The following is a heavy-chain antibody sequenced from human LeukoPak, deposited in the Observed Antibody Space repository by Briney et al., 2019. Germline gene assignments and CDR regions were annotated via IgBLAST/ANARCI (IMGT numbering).Heavy chain of an antibody. V-gene: IGHV1-69-2*01. CDR2: VDPEDGEP. Sequence: GASVKVSYKVSGYGFSDFYMHWVRQAPGRGLEWLGLVDPEDGEPIYAEKFRDRVTLAADTSTDTVHMELSSLRYDDTAVYYCARGGSGSLYTRSRGGGMDVWGQGTTVTVSS. CDR1: GYGFSDFY. J-gene: IGHJ6*02. D-gene: IGHD3-10*01. CDR3: ARGGSGSLYTRSRGGGMDV.